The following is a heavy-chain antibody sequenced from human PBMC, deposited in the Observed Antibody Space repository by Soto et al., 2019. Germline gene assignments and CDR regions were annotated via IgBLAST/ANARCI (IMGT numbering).Heavy chain of an antibody. J-gene: IGHJ4*02. V-gene: IGHV4-34*01. D-gene: IGHD2-8*01. Sequence: PSETLSLTCAVYGGSFSGYYWSWIRQPPGKGLEWIGEINHSGSTNYDPSLKSRVTISVDTSKNQFSLKLISVTAADTAVYYCSRGGHCTDGVCSALDYWGQGTLVTVSS. CDR1: GGSFSGYY. CDR3: SRGGHCTDGVCSALDY. CDR2: INHSGST.